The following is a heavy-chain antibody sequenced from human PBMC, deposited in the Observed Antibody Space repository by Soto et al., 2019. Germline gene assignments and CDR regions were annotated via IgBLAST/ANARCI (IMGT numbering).Heavy chain of an antibody. Sequence: GGSLRLSCAASGFTFSSYAMSWVRQAPGKGLEWVSAISGSGGSTYYADSVKGRFTISRDNSKNTLYLQMNSLRAEDTAVYYCAKRGVLTVTSRTTYYYYYGMDVWGQGTTVTVSS. CDR1: GFTFSSYA. V-gene: IGHV3-23*01. CDR3: AKRGVLTVTSRTTYYYYYGMDV. J-gene: IGHJ6*02. CDR2: ISGSGGST. D-gene: IGHD4-17*01.